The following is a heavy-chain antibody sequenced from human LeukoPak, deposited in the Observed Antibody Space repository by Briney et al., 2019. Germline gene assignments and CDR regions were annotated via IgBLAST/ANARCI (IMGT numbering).Heavy chain of an antibody. CDR1: GLTFSSYA. Sequence: PGGSLRLSCAASGLTFSSYAMHWVRQAPGKGLEWVAVISYDGSNKYYADSVKGRFTISRDNSKNTLYLQMNSLRVDDTAVYYCALQRTLWQQLLDYWGQGTLVTVSS. CDR2: ISYDGSNK. CDR3: ALQRTLWQQLLDY. J-gene: IGHJ4*02. V-gene: IGHV3-30*04. D-gene: IGHD6-13*01.